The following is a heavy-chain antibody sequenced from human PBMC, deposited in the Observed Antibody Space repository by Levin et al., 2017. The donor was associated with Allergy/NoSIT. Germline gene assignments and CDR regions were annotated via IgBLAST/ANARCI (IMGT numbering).Heavy chain of an antibody. D-gene: IGHD2-15*01. CDR1: GFIFSSYW. V-gene: IGHV3-7*03. CDR2: INQDGREK. Sequence: PGESLKISCTSSGFIFSSYWMSWVRQAPGKGLEWVANINQDGREKFYVESVKGRFSISRDNAKNSLFLEMNSLRAEDTATYFCARDYPVYCDGGSCYSEYWGRGTLVTVAS. CDR3: ARDYPVYCDGGSCYSEY. J-gene: IGHJ4*02.